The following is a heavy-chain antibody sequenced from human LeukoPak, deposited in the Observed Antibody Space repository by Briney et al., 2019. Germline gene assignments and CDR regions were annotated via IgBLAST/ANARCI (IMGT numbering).Heavy chain of an antibody. Sequence: GGSLRLSCAASGFTFSSYGMSWVRQAPGKGLEWVSAISGSGGSTYYADSVKGRFTISRGNSKNTLYLQMNSLRAEGTAVYYCAKDQLWGIFDYWGQGTLVTVSS. D-gene: IGHD5-18*01. CDR3: AKDQLWGIFDY. V-gene: IGHV3-23*01. CDR2: ISGSGGST. CDR1: GFTFSSYG. J-gene: IGHJ4*02.